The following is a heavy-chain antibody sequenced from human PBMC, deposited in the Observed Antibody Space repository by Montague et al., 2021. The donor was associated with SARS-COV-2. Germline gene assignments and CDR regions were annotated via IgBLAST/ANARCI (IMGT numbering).Heavy chain of an antibody. CDR2: IHHGGST. CDR3: ARLGDGVVPSPILGVGPYYSYYYMDV. V-gene: IGHV4-34*01. CDR1: GGSFRPYS. D-gene: IGHD3-10*01. Sequence: ETLSLPFSFPGGSFRPYSWNWIRQPPGKGLEWIGEIHHGGSTNYNPSLKSRVTISADTSKNQFSLKLTSVAAADTAVYYCARLGDGVVPSPILGVGPYYSYYYMDVWGKGTTVTVSS. J-gene: IGHJ6*03.